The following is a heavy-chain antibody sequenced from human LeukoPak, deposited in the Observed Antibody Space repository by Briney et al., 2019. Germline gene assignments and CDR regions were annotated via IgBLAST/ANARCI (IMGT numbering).Heavy chain of an antibody. Sequence: PGGSLRLSCAASGFTFSTYWMAWVRQAPGKGLEWVANINQDGSEKYYVGSVKGRFTISRDNAKNSLYLQMNSLRAEDTAVYYCAKDRNVEMATIMVYWGQGTLVTVSS. D-gene: IGHD5-24*01. CDR2: INQDGSEK. V-gene: IGHV3-7*03. J-gene: IGHJ4*02. CDR1: GFTFSTYW. CDR3: AKDRNVEMATIMVY.